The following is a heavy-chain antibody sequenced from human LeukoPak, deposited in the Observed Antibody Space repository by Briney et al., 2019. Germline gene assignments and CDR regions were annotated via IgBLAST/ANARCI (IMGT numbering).Heavy chain of an antibody. CDR2: ISHSGST. D-gene: IGHD2-21*01. CDR3: ARETSHHLAYCGGDCEMPLDY. CDR1: GGSISSGGYD. V-gene: IGHV4-30-2*01. Sequence: SQTLSLTCNVSGGSISSGGYDWNWIRQPPGKGLEWIGYISHSGSTYYNPSLKSRVTISVDRSQNQFSLKLYSLTAADTAVYYCARETSHHLAYCGGDCEMPLDYWGQGTLVTVSS. J-gene: IGHJ4*02.